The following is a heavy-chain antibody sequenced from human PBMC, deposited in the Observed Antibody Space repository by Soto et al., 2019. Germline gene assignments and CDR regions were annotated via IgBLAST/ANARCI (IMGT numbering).Heavy chain of an antibody. CDR1: GYTFTGYY. Sequence: ASVKVSCKASGYTFTGYYMHWVRQAPGQGLEWMGWINPNSGGTNYAQKFQGRVTMTRDTSISTAYMELSRLRSDDTAVYYCARDPHNELLFGLYGMDVWGQGTTVTVSS. V-gene: IGHV1-2*02. CDR2: INPNSGGT. CDR3: ARDPHNELLFGLYGMDV. J-gene: IGHJ6*02. D-gene: IGHD3-3*01.